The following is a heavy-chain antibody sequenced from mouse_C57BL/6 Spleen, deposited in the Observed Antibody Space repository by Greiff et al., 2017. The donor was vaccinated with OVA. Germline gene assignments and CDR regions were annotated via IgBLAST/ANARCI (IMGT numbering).Heavy chain of an antibody. CDR1: GYTFTSYW. V-gene: IGHV1-69*01. Sequence: QVQLQQPGAELVMPGASVKLSCKASGYTFTSYWMHWVKQRPGQGLEWIGEIDPSDSYTSYNQKFKGKSTLTVDKSSSTAYMQLSSLTSEDSAVYYCARGGGTGAWFAYWGQGTLVTVSA. CDR3: ARGGGTGAWFAY. CDR2: IDPSDSYT. J-gene: IGHJ3*01. D-gene: IGHD3-3*01.